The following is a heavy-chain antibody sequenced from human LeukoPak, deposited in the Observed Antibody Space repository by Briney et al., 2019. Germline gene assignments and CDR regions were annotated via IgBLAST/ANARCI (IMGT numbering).Heavy chain of an antibody. CDR3: ARDCCASGSHDS. CDR2: IYYSGST. D-gene: IGHD3-10*01. V-gene: IGHV4-39*07. Sequence: PSETLSLTCTVSGGSISSSSYYWGWIRQPPGKGLEWIGSIYYSGSTYYNPSLKSRVTISVDTSKNQFSLKLSSVTAADTAVYYCARDCCASGSHDSWGQGTQVTVSS. CDR1: GGSISSSSYY. J-gene: IGHJ4*02.